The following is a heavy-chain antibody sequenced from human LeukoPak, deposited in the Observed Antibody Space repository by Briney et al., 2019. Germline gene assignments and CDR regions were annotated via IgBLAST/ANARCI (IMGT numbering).Heavy chain of an antibody. CDR2: ISAYNGNT. CDR3: ARIGPGYYSDSSGYFNLDAFDI. V-gene: IGHV1-18*01. J-gene: IGHJ3*02. D-gene: IGHD3-22*01. CDR1: GYTFTSYG. Sequence: ASVKVSCKASGYTFTSYGISWVRQAPGQGLEWMGWISAYNGNTNYAQKLQGRVTMTTDTSTSTAYMELRSLRSDDTAVYYCARIGPGYYSDSSGYFNLDAFDIWGQGTMVTVSS.